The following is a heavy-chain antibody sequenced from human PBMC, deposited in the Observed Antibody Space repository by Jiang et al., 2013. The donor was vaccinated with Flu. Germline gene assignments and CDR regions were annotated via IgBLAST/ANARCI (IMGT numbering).Heavy chain of an antibody. V-gene: IGHV3-30-3*01. Sequence: VQLVESGGGVVQPGRSLRLSCAASGFTFSSYAMHWVRQAPGKGLEWVAVISYDGSNKYYADSVKGRFTISRDNSKNTLYLQMNSLRAEDTAVYYCAREYYDFWSGYFGMDVWGQGTTVTVSS. J-gene: IGHJ6*02. CDR2: ISYDGSNK. CDR1: GFTFSSYA. D-gene: IGHD3-3*01. CDR3: AREYYDFWSGYFGMDV.